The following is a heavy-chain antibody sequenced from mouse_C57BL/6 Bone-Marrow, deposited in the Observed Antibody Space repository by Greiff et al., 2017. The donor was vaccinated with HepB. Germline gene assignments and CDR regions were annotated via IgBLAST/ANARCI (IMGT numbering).Heavy chain of an antibody. Sequence: VQLQQPGAELVRPGTSVKLSCKASGYTFTSYWMHWVRQRPGQGLEWIGVIDPSDSYTNYNQKFKGKATLTVDKSSSTAYMQLSSLTSEDSAVYYCARLAWFAYWGQGTLVTVSA. CDR1: GYTFTSYW. J-gene: IGHJ3*01. V-gene: IGHV1-59*01. CDR3: ARLAWFAY. CDR2: IDPSDSYT.